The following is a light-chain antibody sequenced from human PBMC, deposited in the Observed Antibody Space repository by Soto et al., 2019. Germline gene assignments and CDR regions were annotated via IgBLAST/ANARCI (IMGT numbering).Light chain of an antibody. J-gene: IGKJ1*01. Sequence: EIVLTQSPATLSLSPGERATLSCRASQSVSSYLAWYQQKPGQAPRLLIYDASTRTTGGPARFSGSGSGTEFTLTISSLQSEDFAVYYCQQYNNWPPTFGQGTKVDIK. CDR1: QSVSSY. CDR3: QQYNNWPPT. V-gene: IGKV3-15*01. CDR2: DAS.